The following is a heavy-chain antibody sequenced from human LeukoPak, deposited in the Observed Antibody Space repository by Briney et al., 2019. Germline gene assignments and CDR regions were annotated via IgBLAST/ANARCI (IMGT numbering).Heavy chain of an antibody. CDR2: LYDGGPT. D-gene: IGHD3-10*01. CDR1: GFNVSRHY. V-gene: IGHV3-53*01. J-gene: IGHJ4*02. CDR3: ARDGRFGELTH. Sequence: GSLRLSCAASGFNVSRHYMTWVRQAPGKGLEWVSVLYDGGPTYYADSVKGRFTISRDNSRNMVYLQMMSLRAEDTAIYYCARDGRFGELTHWGQGTLVTVSS.